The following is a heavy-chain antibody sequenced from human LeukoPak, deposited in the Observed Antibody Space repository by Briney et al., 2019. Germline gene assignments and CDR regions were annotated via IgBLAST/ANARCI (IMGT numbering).Heavy chain of an antibody. CDR1: GFTFSSYA. D-gene: IGHD5-12*01. V-gene: IGHV3-30*04. CDR2: ISYDGSNK. CDR3: AREIITVGGYYYDY. J-gene: IGHJ4*02. Sequence: GGSLRLSCAASGFTFSSYAMHWVRQAPGKGLEWVAVISYDGSNKYYADSVKGRFTTSRDNSKNTLYLQMNSLRAEDAAVYYCAREIITVGGYYYDYWGQRTLVTVSS.